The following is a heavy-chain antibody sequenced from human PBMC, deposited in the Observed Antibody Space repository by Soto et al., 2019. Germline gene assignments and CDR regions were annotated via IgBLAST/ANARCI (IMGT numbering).Heavy chain of an antibody. Sequence: QVQLQESGPGLVKPSETLSLTCTVSGGSISSYYWSWIRQPPGKGLEWIGYIYYSGSTNYNPSLKSRVTISVDTSKNQFSLKLSSVTAADTAVYYCARLSGWYDYFDYWGQGTLVTVSS. D-gene: IGHD6-13*01. CDR2: IYYSGST. J-gene: IGHJ4*02. CDR1: GGSISSYY. V-gene: IGHV4-59*08. CDR3: ARLSGWYDYFDY.